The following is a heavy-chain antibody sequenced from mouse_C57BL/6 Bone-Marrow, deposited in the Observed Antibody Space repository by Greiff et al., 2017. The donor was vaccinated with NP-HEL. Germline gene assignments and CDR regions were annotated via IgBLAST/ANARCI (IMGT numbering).Heavy chain of an antibody. V-gene: IGHV5-15*04. Sequence: VMLVESGGGLVQPGGSLKLSCAASGFTFSDYGMAWVRQAPRKGPERVAFISNLAYSIYYADTVTGRFTISRENAKNTRYLEMSSLRSEDTAMYYCARRGDYGSSLYYAMDYWGQGTSVTVSS. J-gene: IGHJ4*01. CDR1: GFTFSDYG. CDR3: ARRGDYGSSLYYAMDY. CDR2: ISNLAYSI. D-gene: IGHD1-1*01.